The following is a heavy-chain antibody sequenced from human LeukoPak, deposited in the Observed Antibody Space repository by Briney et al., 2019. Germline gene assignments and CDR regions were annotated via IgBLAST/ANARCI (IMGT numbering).Heavy chain of an antibody. D-gene: IGHD6-13*01. CDR1: GRSISSYY. Sequence: SETLSLTCTVSGRSISSYYWSWIRQPPGKGLEWIGYIYYSGSTNYNPSLKSRVTISVDTSKNQFSLKLSSVTAADTAVYYCARHYSSSLGYFQHWGQGTLVTVSS. CDR3: ARHYSSSLGYFQH. CDR2: IYYSGST. J-gene: IGHJ1*01. V-gene: IGHV4-59*08.